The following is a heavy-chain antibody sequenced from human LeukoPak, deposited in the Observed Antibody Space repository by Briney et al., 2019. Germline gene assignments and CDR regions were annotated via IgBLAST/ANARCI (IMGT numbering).Heavy chain of an antibody. J-gene: IGHJ5*02. D-gene: IGHD4-17*01. CDR1: GGSISSHY. Sequence: SETLSLTCTVSGGSISSHYWSWIRQPPGKGLEWIGYIYYSGSTNYNPSLKSRVTISVDTSKNQFSLRLSSVTAADTAVYYCARVGSKSTVTTSIWFDPWGQGTLVTVSS. V-gene: IGHV4-59*11. CDR3: ARVGSKSTVTTSIWFDP. CDR2: IYYSGST.